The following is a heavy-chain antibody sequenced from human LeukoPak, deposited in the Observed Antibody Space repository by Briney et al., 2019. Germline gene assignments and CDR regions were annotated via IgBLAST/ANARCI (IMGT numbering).Heavy chain of an antibody. D-gene: IGHD5-24*01. J-gene: IGHJ6*03. V-gene: IGHV3-33*06. Sequence: PGRSLRLSCAASGFTFSGYGLHWVRQAPGKGLEWVALIWHDGSNKYYADSVMGRFTISRDNSKNTLYLQVNSLRAEDTAMYYCAKDGDAYTEFYYYYMDVWGKGTTVTVSS. CDR1: GFTFSGYG. CDR2: IWHDGSNK. CDR3: AKDGDAYTEFYYYYMDV.